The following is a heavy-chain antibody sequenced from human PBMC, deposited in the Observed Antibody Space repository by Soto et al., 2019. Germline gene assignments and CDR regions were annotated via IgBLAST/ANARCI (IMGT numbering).Heavy chain of an antibody. J-gene: IGHJ4*02. CDR3: ARAPSSGELGY. V-gene: IGHV1-18*01. CDR1: GYTFTNYG. Sequence: QVQLVQSGAEVKKPGASVKVSCKASGYTFTNYGISWVRQAPGQGLEWMGWISAYHGNTNYAQKLQGRVTMTTHTSTSSAYMELRSLRSDDTAVHYWARAPSSGELGYWGQGTLATSSS. CDR2: ISAYHGNT. D-gene: IGHD1-7*01.